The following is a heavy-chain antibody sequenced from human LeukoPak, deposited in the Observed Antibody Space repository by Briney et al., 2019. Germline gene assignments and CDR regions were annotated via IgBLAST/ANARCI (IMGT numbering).Heavy chain of an antibody. Sequence: GGALRLSCAASGFTFSSYWMHWVRQAPGKGLVWVSRINSDGSSTSYADSVKGRFTISRDNAKNTLYLQMNSLRAEDTAVYYCTVVTANFDYWGQGTLVTVSS. CDR2: INSDGSST. J-gene: IGHJ4*02. D-gene: IGHD2-21*02. CDR1: GFTFSSYW. CDR3: TVVTANFDY. V-gene: IGHV3-74*01.